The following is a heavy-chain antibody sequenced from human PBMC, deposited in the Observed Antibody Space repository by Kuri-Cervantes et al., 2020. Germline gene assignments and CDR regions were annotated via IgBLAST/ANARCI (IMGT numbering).Heavy chain of an antibody. V-gene: IGHV3-7*01. J-gene: IGHJ4*02. Sequence: GESLKISCAASGFTLTSYWMSWVRQAPGKGLEWVANINQDGSEKTYVDSVKGRFTISRDNANNSLYLQMNSLRAEDTAVYYCARGYSQGGYWGQGTLVTVSS. CDR3: ARGYSQGGY. CDR2: INQDGSEK. D-gene: IGHD1-1*01. CDR1: GFTLTSYW.